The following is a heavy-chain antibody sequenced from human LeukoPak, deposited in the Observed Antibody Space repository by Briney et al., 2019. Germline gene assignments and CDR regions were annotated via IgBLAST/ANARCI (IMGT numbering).Heavy chain of an antibody. Sequence: ASVKVSCKASGYTFKNYGISWVRQAPGQGLEWMGWVSPYNGDTNYAQKFQGRGTMSTDTSTTIAYMELRSLRFDDTAIYYCAKDWHILTGRNCFDPWGQGTLVTVSS. CDR3: AKDWHILTGRNCFDP. CDR2: VSPYNGDT. V-gene: IGHV1-18*01. CDR1: GYTFKNYG. J-gene: IGHJ5*02. D-gene: IGHD3-9*01.